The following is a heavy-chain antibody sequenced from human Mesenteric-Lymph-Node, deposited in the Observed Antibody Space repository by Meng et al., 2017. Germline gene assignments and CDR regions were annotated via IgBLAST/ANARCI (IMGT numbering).Heavy chain of an antibody. Sequence: QVQLQESGPGLVKPSQTLSLTCTVSGCSISRGGYYWSWIRQHPGKGLEWIGYIYYSGSTYYNPSLKSRVTISVDTSKNQFSLKLSSVTAADTAVYYCARDCEMTVVRGVIITELGFDPWGQGTLVTVSS. V-gene: IGHV4-31*03. J-gene: IGHJ5*02. CDR3: ARDCEMTVVRGVIITELGFDP. CDR1: GCSISRGGYY. D-gene: IGHD3-10*01. CDR2: IYYSGST.